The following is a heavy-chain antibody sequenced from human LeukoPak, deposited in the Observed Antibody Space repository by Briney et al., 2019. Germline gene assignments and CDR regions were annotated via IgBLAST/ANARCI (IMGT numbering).Heavy chain of an antibody. D-gene: IGHD1-14*01. J-gene: IGHJ4*02. Sequence: ASVKVSCKASGYTFTTYYIHWVRQAPGQGLEWMGIISPNGGSSNCAQKFQGRVTLTRDTSTSTVYMELRSLRSEDTAVYYCARLPWETSRPPEPDYWGQGTLVTVSS. CDR3: ARLPWETSRPPEPDY. CDR2: ISPNGGSS. V-gene: IGHV1-46*01. CDR1: GYTFTTYY.